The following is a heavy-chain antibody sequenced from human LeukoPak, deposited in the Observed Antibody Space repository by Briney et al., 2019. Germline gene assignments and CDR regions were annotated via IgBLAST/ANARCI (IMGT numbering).Heavy chain of an antibody. CDR2: ISAYNGNT. J-gene: IGHJ4*02. CDR3: ARAETYYYDSSGYSFDY. V-gene: IGHV1-18*01. D-gene: IGHD3-22*01. Sequence: ASVKVSCKASGYTFTSYGISWVRQAPGQGLEWMGWISAYNGNTNYAQKLQGRVTMTTDTSTSTAYMELRSPRSDDTAVYYCARAETYYYDSSGYSFDYWGQGTLVTVSS. CDR1: GYTFTSYG.